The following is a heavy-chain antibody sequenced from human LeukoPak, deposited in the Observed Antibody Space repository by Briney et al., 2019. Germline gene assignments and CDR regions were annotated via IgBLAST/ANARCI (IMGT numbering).Heavy chain of an antibody. CDR3: ASGAYYYDSSGYANAFDI. CDR1: GFTFSSYS. D-gene: IGHD3-22*01. J-gene: IGHJ3*02. Sequence: GGSLRLSCVDSGFTFSSYSMNWVRQAPGKGLEWVAVIWYDGSNKYYADSVKGRFTISRDNSKNTLYLQMNSLRAEDTAVYYCASGAYYYDSSGYANAFDIWGQGTMVTVSS. CDR2: IWYDGSNK. V-gene: IGHV3-33*08.